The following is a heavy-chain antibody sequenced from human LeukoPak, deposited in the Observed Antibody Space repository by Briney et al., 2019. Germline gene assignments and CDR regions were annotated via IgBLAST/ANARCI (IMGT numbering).Heavy chain of an antibody. CDR1: GFTFSAYS. J-gene: IGHJ4*02. D-gene: IGHD4-17*01. Sequence: GGSLRLSCAASGFTFSAYSMNWVRQAPGKGLEWVAVISYDGSNKYYADSVKGRFTISRDNSKNTLYLQMNSLRAEDTAVYYCAKSHGDHRGYWGQGTLVTVSS. CDR2: ISYDGSNK. CDR3: AKSHGDHRGY. V-gene: IGHV3-30*18.